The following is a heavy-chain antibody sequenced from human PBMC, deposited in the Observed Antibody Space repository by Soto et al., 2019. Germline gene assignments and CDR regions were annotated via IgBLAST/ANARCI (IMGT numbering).Heavy chain of an antibody. J-gene: IGHJ5*02. Sequence: ASVKVSCKTSGYTFSNYGITWVRQAPGQPLEWLGWISLYSDGANYAQKFQGRVSMTTDTSTTTAYMELRSLRSDDTAVYYCARVVPGAEAWFGPWGQGTLVTVTS. D-gene: IGHD2-2*01. CDR2: ISLYSDGA. V-gene: IGHV1-18*01. CDR1: GYTFSNYG. CDR3: ARVVPGAEAWFGP.